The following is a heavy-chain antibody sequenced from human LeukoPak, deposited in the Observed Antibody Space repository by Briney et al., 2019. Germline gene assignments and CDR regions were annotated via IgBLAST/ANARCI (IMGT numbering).Heavy chain of an antibody. J-gene: IGHJ4*02. V-gene: IGHV1-69*13. D-gene: IGHD3-10*01. CDR3: ARDPFYGSGSYYKSL. CDR1: GYTFTSYG. CDR2: IIPIFGTA. Sequence: ASVRVSCKASGYTFTSYGISWVRQAPGQGLEWMGGIIPIFGTANYAQKFQGRVTITADESTSTAYMELSSLRSEDTAVYYCARDPFYGSGSYYKSLWGQGTLVTVSS.